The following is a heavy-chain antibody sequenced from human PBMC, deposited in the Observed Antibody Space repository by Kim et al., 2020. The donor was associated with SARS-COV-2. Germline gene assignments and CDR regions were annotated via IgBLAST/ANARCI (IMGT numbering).Heavy chain of an antibody. D-gene: IGHD3-22*01. CDR2: IKSKTDGGTT. CDR3: TTEGLYYYDSSGYYERDYYYYGMDV. J-gene: IGHJ6*02. V-gene: IGHV3-15*01. CDR1: GFTFSNAW. Sequence: GGSLRLSCAASGFTFSNAWMSWVRQAPGKGLEWVGRIKSKTDGGTTDYAAPVKGRFTISRDDSKNTLYLQMNSLKTEDTAVYYCTTEGLYYYDSSGYYERDYYYYGMDVWGQGTTVTVSS.